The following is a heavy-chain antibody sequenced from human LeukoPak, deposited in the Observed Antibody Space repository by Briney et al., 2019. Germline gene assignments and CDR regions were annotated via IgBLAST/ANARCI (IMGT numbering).Heavy chain of an antibody. CDR1: GYTFTGYY. D-gene: IGHD6-13*01. Sequence: ASVKVSCKASGYTFTGYYMHWVRQAAGQGLEWNGWISPNSGATNYAQKFQARATMTGDTSISTAYMELSSLRSDDTAVYYCARLGGGSSWSNFDYWGQGTLVTVSS. CDR2: ISPNSGAT. CDR3: ARLGGGSSWSNFDY. V-gene: IGHV1-2*02. J-gene: IGHJ4*02.